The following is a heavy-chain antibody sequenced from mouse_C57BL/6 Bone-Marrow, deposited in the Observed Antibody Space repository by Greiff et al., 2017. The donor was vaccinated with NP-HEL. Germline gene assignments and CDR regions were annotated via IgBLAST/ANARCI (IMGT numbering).Heavy chain of an antibody. V-gene: IGHV1-69*01. Sequence: QVQLQQPGAELVMPGASVKLSCKASGYTFTSYWMHWVKQRPGQGLEWIGEIDPSDSYTNYNQKVKGKSTLTVDKSSSTAYMQLSSLTSEDSAVYYCARGFTTVVATSYYFDYWGQGTTLTVSS. CDR2: IDPSDSYT. CDR1: GYTFTSYW. D-gene: IGHD1-1*01. CDR3: ARGFTTVVATSYYFDY. J-gene: IGHJ2*01.